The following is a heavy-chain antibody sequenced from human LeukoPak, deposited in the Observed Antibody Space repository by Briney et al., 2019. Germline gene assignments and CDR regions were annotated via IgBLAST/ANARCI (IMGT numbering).Heavy chain of an antibody. CDR2: FCYSGRT. CDR1: GASISTHY. Sequence: SETLSLTCTVSGASISTHYWSWIRQPPGKGLEWIGDFCYSGRTNYNPSLQSRVTISVDTSKNQFSLKLSSVTAADTAVYYCARGRGVYWYNWNYRHDSIFDYWGQGTLVTVSS. V-gene: IGHV4-59*11. J-gene: IGHJ4*02. CDR3: ARGRGVYWYNWNYRHDSIFDY. D-gene: IGHD1-7*01.